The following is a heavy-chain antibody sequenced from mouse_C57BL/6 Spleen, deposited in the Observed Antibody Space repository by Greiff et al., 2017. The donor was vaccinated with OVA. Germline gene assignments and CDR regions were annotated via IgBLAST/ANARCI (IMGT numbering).Heavy chain of an antibody. D-gene: IGHD4-1*01. CDR2: ISYDGSN. V-gene: IGHV3-6*01. J-gene: IGHJ2*01. CDR1: GYSITSGYY. Sequence: ESGPGLVKPSQSLSLTCSVTGYSITSGYYWNWIRQFPGNKLEWMGYISYDGSNNYNPSLKNRISITRDTSKNQFFLKLNSVTTEDTATYYCARDRANWDVGDFDYWGQGTTLTVSS. CDR3: ARDRANWDVGDFDY.